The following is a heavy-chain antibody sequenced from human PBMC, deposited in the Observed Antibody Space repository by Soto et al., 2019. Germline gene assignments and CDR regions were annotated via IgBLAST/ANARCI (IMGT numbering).Heavy chain of an antibody. V-gene: IGHV1-69*13. D-gene: IGHD6-6*01. CDR1: GGTFSSYA. CDR3: ARESAYSSSADY. J-gene: IGHJ4*02. Sequence: RASVKVSCKASGGTFSSYAISWVRQAPGQGLEWMGGIIPIFGTANYAQKFQGRVTITADESTSTAYMELSSLRPEDTAVYYCARESAYSSSADYWGQGTLVTVSS. CDR2: IIPIFGTA.